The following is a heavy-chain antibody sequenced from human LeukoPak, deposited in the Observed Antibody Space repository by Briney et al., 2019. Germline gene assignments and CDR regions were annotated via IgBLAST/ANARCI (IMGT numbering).Heavy chain of an antibody. Sequence: PSETLSLTCTVSGGSISSSSYYWGWIRQPPGKGLEWIGSIYYSGSTYYNPSLKSRVTISVDTSKNQFSLKLSSVTAADTAVYYCARGYLWFGELYLDYWGQGTLVTVSS. D-gene: IGHD3-10*01. CDR3: ARGYLWFGELYLDY. CDR1: GGSISSSSYY. J-gene: IGHJ4*02. V-gene: IGHV4-39*07. CDR2: IYYSGST.